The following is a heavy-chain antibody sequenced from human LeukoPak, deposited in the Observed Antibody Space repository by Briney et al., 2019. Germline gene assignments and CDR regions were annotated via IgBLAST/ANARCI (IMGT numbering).Heavy chain of an antibody. V-gene: IGHV3-74*01. D-gene: IGHD3-16*01. CDR3: AGVQSYGPRAFDQ. CDR1: GFTFSTYW. CDR2: MNSDGSIT. Sequence: PGGSLRLSCAASGFTFSTYWMHWVRQPPGKGLLWVPRMNSDGSITTYADSVKGRFTISRDNAKNTLYLQMNSLRAEDTAVYYCAGVQSYGPRAFDQWGQGSLVTVSS. J-gene: IGHJ4*02.